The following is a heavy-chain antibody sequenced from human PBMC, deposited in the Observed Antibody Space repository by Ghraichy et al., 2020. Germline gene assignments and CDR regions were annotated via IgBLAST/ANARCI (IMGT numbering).Heavy chain of an antibody. CDR2: IYYSGST. CDR3: ARVNIRFLEWLSDDAFDI. V-gene: IGHV4-59*01. J-gene: IGHJ3*02. D-gene: IGHD3-3*01. CDR1: GGSISSYY. Sequence: SETLSLTCTVSGGSISSYYWSWIRQPPGKGLEWIGYIYYSGSTNYNPSLKSRVTISVDTSKNQFSLKLSSVTAADTAVYYCARVNIRFLEWLSDDAFDIWGQGTMVTVSS.